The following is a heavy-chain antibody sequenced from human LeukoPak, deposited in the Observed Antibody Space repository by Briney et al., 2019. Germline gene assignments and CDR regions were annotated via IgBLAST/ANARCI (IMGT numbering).Heavy chain of an antibody. D-gene: IGHD1-26*01. CDR3: ARDGEWELLV. J-gene: IGHJ4*02. CDR1: GGSISSYY. V-gene: IGHV4-59*12. Sequence: SETLSLTCTVSGGSISSYYWSWIRQPPGKGLEWIGYIYYSGSTNYNPSLKSRVTISVDTSKNQFSLKLSSVTAADTAVYYCARDGEWELLVWGQGTLVTVSS. CDR2: IYYSGST.